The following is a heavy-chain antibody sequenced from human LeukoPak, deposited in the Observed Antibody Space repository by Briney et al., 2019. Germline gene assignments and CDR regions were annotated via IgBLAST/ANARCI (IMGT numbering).Heavy chain of an antibody. CDR2: VYHSGST. CDR1: GGSISSGGYS. D-gene: IGHD3-22*01. CDR3: ARGYDSSGYYPYYFDY. V-gene: IGHV4-30-2*01. Sequence: SETLSLTCAVSGGSISSGGYSWSWIRQPPGKGLEWIGYVYHSGSTYYNPSLKSRVTISVDRSKNQFSLKLSSVTAADTAVYYCARGYDSSGYYPYYFDYWGQGTLVTVSS. J-gene: IGHJ4*02.